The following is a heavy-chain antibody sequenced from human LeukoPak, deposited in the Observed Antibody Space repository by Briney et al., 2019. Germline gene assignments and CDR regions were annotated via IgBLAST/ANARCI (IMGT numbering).Heavy chain of an antibody. V-gene: IGHV4-59*01. CDR2: IYYSGST. CDR3: ARGRFLDAFDI. J-gene: IGHJ3*02. Sequence: SETLSLTCTVSGGAISRYYWSWIRQPPGKGLEWIGYIYYSGSTKYKPSLKSRVTISVDTSKNQFSLELRSLSAAYTAVYYCARGRFLDAFDIWGQGTMVTVSS. D-gene: IGHD3-3*01. CDR1: GGAISRYY.